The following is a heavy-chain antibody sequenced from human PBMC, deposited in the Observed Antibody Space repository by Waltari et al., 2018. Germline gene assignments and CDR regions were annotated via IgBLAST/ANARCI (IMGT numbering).Heavy chain of an antibody. CDR3: ARSYYDSSGFPYFDY. D-gene: IGHD3-22*01. J-gene: IGHJ4*02. CDR2: SRSSRSTI. Sequence: EVQLVESGGGLVQPGGSLRLSCAASGFTFSSYSMNWVRQAPGKGLEWVSYSRSSRSTIYYADAVKGRFTISRDNAKNSLYLQMNSLRAEDTAVYYCARSYYDSSGFPYFDYWGQGTLVTVSS. CDR1: GFTFSSYS. V-gene: IGHV3-48*01.